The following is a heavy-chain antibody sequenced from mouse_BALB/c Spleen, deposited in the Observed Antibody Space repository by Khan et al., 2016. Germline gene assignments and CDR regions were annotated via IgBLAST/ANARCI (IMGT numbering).Heavy chain of an antibody. Sequence: QVQLQQSGAELVRPGTSVKVSCKDPGYAFTNYLIEWVKQRPGQGLEWIGVINHGSGGTNYNEKFKGKATLTADKSSSTAYMHLSSLTSDYSAVYFYAGITAWCAYWGQGTLVTVSA. D-gene: IGHD2-4*01. V-gene: IGHV1-54*01. CDR2: INHGSGGT. CDR3: AGITAWCAY. J-gene: IGHJ3*01. CDR1: GYAFTNYL.